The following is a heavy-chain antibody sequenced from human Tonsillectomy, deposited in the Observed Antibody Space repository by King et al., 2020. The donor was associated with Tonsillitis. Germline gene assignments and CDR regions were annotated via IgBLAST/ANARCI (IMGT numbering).Heavy chain of an antibody. J-gene: IGHJ6*03. CDR2: IWYNGSYK. V-gene: IGHV3-33*08. Sequence: VQLVESGGDVVQPGTSLRLSCAASVFTFSSSGMHWVRQAPGKGLEWVAVIWYNGSYKYYADSVKGRFTIPRDNSKNTLYLRMNSLRAEDTAVYYCARDGPNYYYMDVWGIGTTVTVSS. CDR1: VFTFSSSG. CDR3: ARDGPNYYYMDV.